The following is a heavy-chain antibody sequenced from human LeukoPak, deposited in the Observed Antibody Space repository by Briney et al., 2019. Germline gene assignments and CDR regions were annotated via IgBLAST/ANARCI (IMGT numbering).Heavy chain of an antibody. CDR2: LYTGGNT. CDR3: ARGLYFVGRQPAYAFDF. CDR1: GFSVNSNY. Sequence: PGGSLRLSCAASGFSVNSNYMTWVRQAPGKGLEWVSVLYTGGNTYYAESVQGRFSISRDNSRNTLYLQMNSLRAEDTAVYYCARGLYFVGRQPAYAFDFWGLGTLVTVSS. V-gene: IGHV3-53*01. D-gene: IGHD3-10*02. J-gene: IGHJ4*02.